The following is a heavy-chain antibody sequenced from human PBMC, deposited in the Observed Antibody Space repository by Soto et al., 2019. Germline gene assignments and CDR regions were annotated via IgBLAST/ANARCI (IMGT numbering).Heavy chain of an antibody. CDR1: GGSFSGYY. J-gene: IGHJ4*02. Sequence: LSLTCAVYGGSFSGYYWSWIRQPPGKGLEWIGEINHSGSTNYNPSLKSRVTISVDTSKNQFSLKLSSVTAADTAVYYCARKPTIGYCSGGSCYPRGRYFDYWGQGTLVTVSS. CDR2: INHSGST. CDR3: ARKPTIGYCSGGSCYPRGRYFDY. D-gene: IGHD2-15*01. V-gene: IGHV4-34*01.